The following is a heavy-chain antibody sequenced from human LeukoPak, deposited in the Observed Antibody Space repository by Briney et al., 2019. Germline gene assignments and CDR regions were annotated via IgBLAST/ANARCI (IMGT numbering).Heavy chain of an antibody. CDR3: ARVLVNWNYGDFDY. J-gene: IGHJ4*02. CDR2: IKQDGSEK. D-gene: IGHD1-7*01. V-gene: IGHV3-7*01. Sequence: GGSLSLSCAASGFTFSSYWMSWVRQAPGKGLEWVANIKQDGSEKYYVDSVKGRFTISRDNAKNSLYLQMNSLRAEDTAVYYCARVLVNWNYGDFDYWGQGTLVTVSS. CDR1: GFTFSSYW.